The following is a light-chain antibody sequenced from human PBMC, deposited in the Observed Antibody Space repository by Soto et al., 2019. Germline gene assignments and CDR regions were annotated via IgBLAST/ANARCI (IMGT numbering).Light chain of an antibody. V-gene: IGLV2-14*03. CDR3: NSYTTGNSRQIV. CDR2: DVS. CDR1: SSNVGGYNY. J-gene: IGLJ1*01. Sequence: QSALTQPASVSGSPGQSITISCTGTSSNVGGYNYVSWYQQHPGKAPKFMIYDVSNRPSGVSDRFSGSKSGNTASLTISGPQAEAEADYYYNSYTTGNSRQIVFGTGTKLTVL.